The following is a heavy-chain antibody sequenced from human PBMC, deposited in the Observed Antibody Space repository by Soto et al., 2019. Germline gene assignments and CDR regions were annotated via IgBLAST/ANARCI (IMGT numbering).Heavy chain of an antibody. V-gene: IGHV1-18*01. D-gene: IGHD2-2*02. Sequence: QVQLVQSGAEVKKPGASVKVSCKASGYTFTNYGINWVRQAPGQGLEWLGGVSAYNGERRYAQRVQARVIMTTDTSTTTAYMELRSLRSDDTAVYYCSRGASIPSSGEYWGQGTLVTVSS. CDR1: GYTFTNYG. CDR3: SRGASIPSSGEY. J-gene: IGHJ4*01. CDR2: VSAYNGER.